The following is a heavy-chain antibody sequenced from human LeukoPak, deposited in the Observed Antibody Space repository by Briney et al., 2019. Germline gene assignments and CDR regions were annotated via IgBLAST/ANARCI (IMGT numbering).Heavy chain of an antibody. CDR3: ARDRPYSTSWYSFDS. CDR2: MHSGGST. D-gene: IGHD6-13*01. CDR1: GFTFSSYA. J-gene: IGHJ4*02. Sequence: GGSLRLSCAASGFTFSSYAMSWVRQTPGKGLEWVSVMHSGGSTYYSDSVKGRFTISRDNAKNTLYLQMNSLRAEDTAVYYCARDRPYSTSWYSFDSWGQGTLVTVSS. V-gene: IGHV3-23*03.